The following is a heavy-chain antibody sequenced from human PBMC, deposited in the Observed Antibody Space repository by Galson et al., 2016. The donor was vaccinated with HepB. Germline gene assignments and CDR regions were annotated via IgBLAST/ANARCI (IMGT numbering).Heavy chain of an antibody. V-gene: IGHV3-15*07. CDR3: TTELPRIGETRYGMDD. J-gene: IGHJ6*02. Sequence: SLRLSCAASGFSVSNAWMNWVRQAPGKGLEWVGRMRSKTDGGTKGYAAPVKGRFTITRDDSKNTLYVQMNSLKTEDTAVYYFTTELPRIGETRYGMDDWGQRTTVTVSS. D-gene: IGHD3-10*01. CDR2: MRSKTDGGTK. CDR1: GFSVSNAW.